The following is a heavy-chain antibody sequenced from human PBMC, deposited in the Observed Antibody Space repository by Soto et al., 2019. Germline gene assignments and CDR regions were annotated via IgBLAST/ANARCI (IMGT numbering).Heavy chain of an antibody. CDR1: GFSLSTSGVA. Sequence: GSGPTLVNPTQTLTLTYTFSGFSLSTSGVAVGWIRQAPRKAPEWLAFIFWDDDKRYSPSLENRLTITKDTSKNQVVLTMTNMDPVDTATYYCARIFDFWSGYYFPYWRRGTLVTVSS. V-gene: IGHV2-5*02. D-gene: IGHD3-3*01. CDR3: ARIFDFWSGYYFPY. J-gene: IGHJ4*02. CDR2: IFWDDDK.